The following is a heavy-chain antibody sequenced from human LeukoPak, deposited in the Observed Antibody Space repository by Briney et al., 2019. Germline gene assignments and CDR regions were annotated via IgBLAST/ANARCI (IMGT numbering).Heavy chain of an antibody. D-gene: IGHD6-19*01. Sequence: PSETLSLTCTVSGGSISSSSYYWGWIRQPPGKGLEWIGSIYYSGSTYYNPSLKSRVTISVDTSKNQFSLKLSSVTAADTAVYYCARDWASSGWYGDYFDYWGQGTLVTVSS. J-gene: IGHJ4*02. V-gene: IGHV4-39*07. CDR2: IYYSGST. CDR3: ARDWASSGWYGDYFDY. CDR1: GGSISSSSYY.